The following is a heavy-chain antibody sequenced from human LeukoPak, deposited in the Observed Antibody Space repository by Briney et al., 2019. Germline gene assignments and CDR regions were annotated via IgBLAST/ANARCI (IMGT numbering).Heavy chain of an antibody. Sequence: GGSLRLSCAASGFTFSTYAMSWVRQAPGKGLDWVSAIGGSGDSAYYADSVKGRFTISRDNSKNTLYLQMNSLRAEDTAVYYCATLSDGDYKYYYYGMDVWGQGTTVTVSS. CDR1: GFTFSTYA. V-gene: IGHV3-23*01. J-gene: IGHJ6*02. D-gene: IGHD4-17*01. CDR3: ATLSDGDYKYYYYGMDV. CDR2: IGGSGDSA.